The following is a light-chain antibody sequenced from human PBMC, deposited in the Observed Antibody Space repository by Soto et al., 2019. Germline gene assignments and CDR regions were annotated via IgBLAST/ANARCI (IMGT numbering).Light chain of an antibody. J-gene: IGKJ5*01. V-gene: IGKV3-11*01. CDR2: DAS. CDR1: QSVSSS. Sequence: EIVLTQSPDTLSLSPGERATLSCRASQSVSSSLAWYQQKPGQAPRLLIYDASNRATGIPARFSGSGSGTNFTLTISTLEPEDFEVYYCKQGRNYQITFGKGTRREIK. CDR3: KQGRNYQIT.